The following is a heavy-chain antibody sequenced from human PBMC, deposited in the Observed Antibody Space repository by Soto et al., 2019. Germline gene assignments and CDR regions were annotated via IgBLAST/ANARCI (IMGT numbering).Heavy chain of an antibody. Sequence: GGSLRLSCAASGFTFDDYAMHWVRQAPGKGLEWVSGISWNSGSIGYADSVKGRFTISRDNAKNSLYLQMNSLRAEDTALYYCAKDINTVLSPLHYFDYWGQGTLVTVSS. J-gene: IGHJ4*02. CDR2: ISWNSGSI. CDR1: GFTFDDYA. CDR3: AKDINTVLSPLHYFDY. V-gene: IGHV3-9*01. D-gene: IGHD4-4*01.